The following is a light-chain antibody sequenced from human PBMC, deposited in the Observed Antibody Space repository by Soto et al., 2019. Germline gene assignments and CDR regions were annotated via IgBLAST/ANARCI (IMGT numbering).Light chain of an antibody. Sequence: DVQMTQSPSSVSASVGDRVIITCRASQGISSWLAWYQQKPGEAPKLLIYAASRLQSGDPSRFSGRESGTYFTLTISSLQPEDVATYYFQQADSFPLTFGGGTKVEIK. CDR3: QQADSFPLT. CDR1: QGISSW. V-gene: IGKV1D-12*01. J-gene: IGKJ4*01. CDR2: AAS.